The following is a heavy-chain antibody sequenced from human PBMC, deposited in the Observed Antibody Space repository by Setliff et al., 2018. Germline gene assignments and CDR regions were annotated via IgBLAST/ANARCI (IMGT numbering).Heavy chain of an antibody. J-gene: IGHJ6*02. CDR1: GYTFTSYD. D-gene: IGHD3-3*01. Sequence: ASVKVSCKASGYTFTSYDINWVRQATGQGLEWMGWMNSNSGNTGYAQKFQGRVTMTRNTSISTAYMELSSLRSEDTAVYYCARDVPFWSGYYTGYYYYYDMDVWGQGTTVTVSS. CDR2: MNSNSGNT. CDR3: ARDVPFWSGYYTGYYYYYDMDV. V-gene: IGHV1-8*02.